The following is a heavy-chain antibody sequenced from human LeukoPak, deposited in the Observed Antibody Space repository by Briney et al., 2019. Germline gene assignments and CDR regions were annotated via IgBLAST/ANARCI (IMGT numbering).Heavy chain of an antibody. Sequence: TGGSLRLSCAASGFIVSSNYMSWVRQAPGKGLEWVSIIYSGGATYYADSVKGRFTISRDNSKNTLYLQMNSLRAEDTAVYYCARDRNDYGDYGSYEVWGQGTLVTVSS. V-gene: IGHV3-53*01. D-gene: IGHD4-17*01. J-gene: IGHJ4*02. CDR1: GFIVSSNY. CDR2: IYSGGAT. CDR3: ARDRNDYGDYGSYEV.